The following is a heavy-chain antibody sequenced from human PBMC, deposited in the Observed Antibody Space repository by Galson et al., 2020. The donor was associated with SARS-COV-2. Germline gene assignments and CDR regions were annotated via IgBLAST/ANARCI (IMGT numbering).Heavy chain of an antibody. D-gene: IGHD3-22*01. Sequence: ASVKVSCKASGYTFTSYGISWVRQAPGQGLEWMGWISAYNGNTNYAQKLQGRVTMTTDTSTSTAYMELRSLRSDDTAVYYCARAVRDYYDSPDAFDIWGQGTMVTVSS. CDR2: ISAYNGNT. J-gene: IGHJ3*02. V-gene: IGHV1-18*01. CDR1: GYTFTSYG. CDR3: ARAVRDYYDSPDAFDI.